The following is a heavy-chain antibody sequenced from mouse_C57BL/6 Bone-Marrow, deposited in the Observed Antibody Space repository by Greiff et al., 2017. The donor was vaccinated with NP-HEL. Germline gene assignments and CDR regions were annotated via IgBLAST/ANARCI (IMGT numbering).Heavy chain of an antibody. CDR2: IDPNSGGT. J-gene: IGHJ4*01. Sequence: QVQLKQPGAELVKPGASVKLSCKASGYTFTSYWMHWVKQRPGRGLEWIGRIDPNSGGTKYHEKFKSKATLTVDKPSSTAYMQLSSLTSEDSAVYYCASPSYYSNYRYSMDYWGQGTSVTVSS. CDR1: GYTFTSYW. D-gene: IGHD2-5*01. V-gene: IGHV1-72*01. CDR3: ASPSYYSNYRYSMDY.